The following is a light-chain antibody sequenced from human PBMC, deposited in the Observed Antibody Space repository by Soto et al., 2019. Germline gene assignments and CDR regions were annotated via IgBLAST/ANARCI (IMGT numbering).Light chain of an antibody. CDR2: KAS. J-gene: IGKJ1*01. V-gene: IGKV1-5*03. CDR1: QSCGTS. CDR3: QQYNNYWT. Sequence: DLQMTQSPSTLSASVGDRVTITCRASQSCGTSLAWYQQRPGKAPNLLIYKASNLESGVPSRFSGSGSGTEFTLTISSVQPDDFATYYCQQYNNYWTFGQGTKVEIK.